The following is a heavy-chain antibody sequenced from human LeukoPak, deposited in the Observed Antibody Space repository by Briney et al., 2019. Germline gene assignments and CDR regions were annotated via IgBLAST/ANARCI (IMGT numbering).Heavy chain of an antibody. V-gene: IGHV1-24*01. CDR3: AKTSDSYYDFWSGYFRPEGYHDAFDI. J-gene: IGHJ3*02. CDR1: GYTLTELS. CDR2: FDPEDGET. Sequence: ASVKVSCKVSGYTLTELSMHWVRQAPGKGLEWMGGFDPEDGETIYAQKFQGRVTMTEDTSTDTAYMELSSLRSEDTAVYYCAKTSDSYYDFWSGYFRPEGYHDAFDIWGQGTMVTVSS. D-gene: IGHD3-3*01.